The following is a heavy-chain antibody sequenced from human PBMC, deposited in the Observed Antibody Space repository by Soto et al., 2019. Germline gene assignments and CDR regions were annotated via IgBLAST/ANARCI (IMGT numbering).Heavy chain of an antibody. Sequence: VQLVESGGGLVKPGGSLRLSCAASGFTFNNAWMSWVRQAPGKGLEWVGRVKSKTEGGTVDYAAPVKGRLSISRDDSTNSLYVQMNSLKPEDTAVYYCAAMSGHSSVWFDHGGQGTLVTVSS. J-gene: IGHJ5*02. CDR3: AAMSGHSSVWFDH. V-gene: IGHV3-15*01. CDR1: GFTFNNAW. D-gene: IGHD3-22*01. CDR2: VKSKTEGGTV.